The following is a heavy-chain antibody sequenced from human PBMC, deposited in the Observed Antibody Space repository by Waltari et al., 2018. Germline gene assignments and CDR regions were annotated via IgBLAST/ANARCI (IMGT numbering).Heavy chain of an antibody. D-gene: IGHD6-13*01. Sequence: QVQLQASGPGLVKPSETLSLTCAVSGYSISRGYYWGWIRQPPGKGLEWIGSIYHSGSTYYNPSLKSRVTISVDTSKNQFSLKLSSVTAADTAVYYCARHVGSSWYEGGFDYWGQGTMVIVSA. J-gene: IGHJ4*02. CDR2: IYHSGST. V-gene: IGHV4-38-2*01. CDR3: ARHVGSSWYEGGFDY. CDR1: GYSISRGYY.